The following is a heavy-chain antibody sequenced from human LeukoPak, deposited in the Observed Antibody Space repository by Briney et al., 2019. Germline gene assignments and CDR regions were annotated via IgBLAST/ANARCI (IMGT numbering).Heavy chain of an antibody. J-gene: IGHJ3*01. D-gene: IGHD4-17*01. Sequence: GGSLRLSCAVSGFTFSNYAFVWVRQAPGKGLEWVSGINGNGGRTIHADSVKGRFTISRDNSRNTLYLQMNSLRADDTAICHCGRDPNGDYIGAFDFWGRGTMVSVSS. CDR1: GFTFSNYA. V-gene: IGHV3-23*01. CDR3: GRDPNGDYIGAFDF. CDR2: INGNGGRT.